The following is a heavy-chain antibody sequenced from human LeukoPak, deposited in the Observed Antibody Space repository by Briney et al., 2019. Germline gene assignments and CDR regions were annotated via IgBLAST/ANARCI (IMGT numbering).Heavy chain of an antibody. J-gene: IGHJ4*02. D-gene: IGHD6-6*01. V-gene: IGHV3-23*01. CDR2: ISGSGGST. Sequence: GGSLRLSCAASGFTFSSTSMSWVRQAPGKGLEWVSAISGSGGSTYYANSVKGRFTISRDNSKNTLYLQMNSLRAEDTAVYYCAKDGVIAALDYWGQGTLVTVSS. CDR3: AKDGVIAALDY. CDR1: GFTFSSTS.